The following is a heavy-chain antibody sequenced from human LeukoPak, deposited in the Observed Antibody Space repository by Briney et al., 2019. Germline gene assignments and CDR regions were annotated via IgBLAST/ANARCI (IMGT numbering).Heavy chain of an antibody. J-gene: IGHJ4*02. CDR1: GGTFSSYA. V-gene: IGHV1-69*05. Sequence: SVKVSCKASGGTFSSYAISWVRQAPGQGLEWMGGTIPIFGTANYAQKFQGRVTITTDESTSTAYMELSSLRSEDTAVYYCARDLVLRGGRMGYYFDYWGQGTLVTVSS. CDR3: ARDLVLRGGRMGYYFDY. CDR2: TIPIFGTA. D-gene: IGHD6-6*01.